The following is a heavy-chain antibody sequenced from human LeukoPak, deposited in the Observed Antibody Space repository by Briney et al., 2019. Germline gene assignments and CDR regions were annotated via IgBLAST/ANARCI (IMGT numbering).Heavy chain of an antibody. CDR1: GGSFSGYY. J-gene: IGHJ4*02. V-gene: IGHV4-34*01. D-gene: IGHD6-19*01. CDR3: AGWYSTRGFDY. Sequence: KASETLSLTCAVYGGSFSGYYWSWIRQPPGKGLEWIGEINHSGSTNYNPSPKSRVTISVDTSKNQFSLKLSSVTAADTAVYYCAGWYSTRGFDYWGQGTLVTVSS. CDR2: INHSGST.